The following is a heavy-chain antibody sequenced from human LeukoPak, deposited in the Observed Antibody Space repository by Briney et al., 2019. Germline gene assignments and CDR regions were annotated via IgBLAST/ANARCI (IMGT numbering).Heavy chain of an antibody. CDR3: ARSRVTTVVIDY. Sequence: GASVKVSCKASGYTFTSYAMHWVRQAPGQGLEWMGWINAGNGNTKYSQKFQGRVTITRDTSASTAYMELSSLRSEDTAVYYCARSRVTTVVIDYWGQGTLVTVSS. CDR2: INAGNGNT. V-gene: IGHV1-3*01. J-gene: IGHJ4*02. CDR1: GYTFTSYA. D-gene: IGHD4-23*01.